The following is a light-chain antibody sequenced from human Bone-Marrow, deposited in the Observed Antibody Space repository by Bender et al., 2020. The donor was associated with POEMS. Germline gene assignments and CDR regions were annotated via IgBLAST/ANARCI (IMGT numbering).Light chain of an antibody. CDR3: VAWDASLNGPV. CDR1: SSDIGSYIL. Sequence: QSDLTQPASVSGSPGQSITISCTGTSSDIGSYILVSWYQQYPGKPPKLILYEVSKRPSGVPDRFSGSKSGTSASLAISGLQSEDEADYYCVAWDASLNGPVFGGGTKLTVL. CDR2: EVS. J-gene: IGLJ2*01. V-gene: IGLV2-14*02.